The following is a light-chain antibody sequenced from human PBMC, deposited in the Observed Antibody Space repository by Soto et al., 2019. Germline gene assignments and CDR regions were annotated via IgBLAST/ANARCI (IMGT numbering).Light chain of an antibody. Sequence: EIVLTQSPATLSLSPGESATLSCRASESVSIYISWYQQKPAQAPRLLIYDASNRATCIPTRFSGSGSGTDFSLTISSLEPEDFAVYYCQQRSNCHWTTFGQGTRVELK. CDR1: ESVSIY. V-gene: IGKV3-11*01. CDR3: QQRSNCHWTT. CDR2: DAS. J-gene: IGKJ1*01.